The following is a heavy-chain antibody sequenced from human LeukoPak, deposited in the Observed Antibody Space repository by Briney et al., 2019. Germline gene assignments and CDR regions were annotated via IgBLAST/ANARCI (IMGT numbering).Heavy chain of an antibody. CDR3: ARGPLRFMTNWFDP. D-gene: IGHD3-3*01. J-gene: IGHJ5*02. V-gene: IGHV1-18*01. CDR1: GYTFSSYG. CDR2: ISVNSGNA. Sequence: GASVKVSCKASGYTFSSYGISWVRQAPGQGLEWMGWISVNSGNANYAQKLQGRVTMTTDTSTSTAYMELSSLKSEDTAVYYCARGPLRFMTNWFDPWGQGTLVTVSS.